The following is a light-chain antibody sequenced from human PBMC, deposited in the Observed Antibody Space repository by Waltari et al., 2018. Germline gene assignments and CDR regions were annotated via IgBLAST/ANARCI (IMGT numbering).Light chain of an antibody. Sequence: IVSTQSPGTLSLSPGERATLSCRASQSVSRSLAWYQQTPGQAPKLLIYGASTRATGIPDRFTGSGSGTDFSLTISSLEPEDFAIYFCQHYVRLPATFGQGTKVEIK. CDR1: QSVSRS. J-gene: IGKJ1*01. V-gene: IGKV3-20*01. CDR3: QHYVRLPAT. CDR2: GAS.